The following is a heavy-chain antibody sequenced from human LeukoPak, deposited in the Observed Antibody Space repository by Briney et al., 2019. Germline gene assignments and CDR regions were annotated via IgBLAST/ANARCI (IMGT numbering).Heavy chain of an antibody. Sequence: SETLSLTCSVSGGSISTSLYYWGWIRQPPGKGLERICSIYYSGRTYHNPSLKSRVTISVDTSTNQFSLRLTSVSAAETAVYYCARRYCSGADCYGGNSYYYMDVWGKGTTVTISS. CDR1: GGSISTSLYY. CDR2: IYYSGRT. CDR3: ARRYCSGADCYGGNSYYYMDV. V-gene: IGHV4-39*01. J-gene: IGHJ6*03. D-gene: IGHD2-2*01.